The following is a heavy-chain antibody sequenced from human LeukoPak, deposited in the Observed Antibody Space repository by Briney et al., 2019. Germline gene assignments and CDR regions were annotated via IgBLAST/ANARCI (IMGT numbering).Heavy chain of an antibody. V-gene: IGHV1-2*02. D-gene: IGHD5-18*01. CDR1: GYTFTGYY. J-gene: IGHJ6*03. CDR3: ARAPDTAMGYYYYYYMDV. CDR2: INPNSGGA. Sequence: ASVKVSCKASGYTFTGYYMHWVRQAPGQGLGWMGWINPNSGGANYAQKFQGRVTVTRDTSISTAYMELSRLRSDDAAVYYCARAPDTAMGYYYYYYMDVWGKGTTVTVSS.